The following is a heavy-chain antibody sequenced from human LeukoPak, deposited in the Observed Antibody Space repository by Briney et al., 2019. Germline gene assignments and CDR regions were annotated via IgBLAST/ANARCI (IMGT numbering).Heavy chain of an antibody. V-gene: IGHV3-7*01. J-gene: IGHJ5*02. CDR1: GCTFSGYW. Sequence: GRSLRLSCTASGCTFSGYWMTWVRQAPGKGLEWVANIKQDGSEKHYVDSVRGRFTISRDNAKNSLYLQMNSLRAEDTAVYYCARDLGLGYWDPWGQGTLVTVSS. CDR3: ARDLGLGYWDP. CDR2: IKQDGSEK. D-gene: IGHD2-15*01.